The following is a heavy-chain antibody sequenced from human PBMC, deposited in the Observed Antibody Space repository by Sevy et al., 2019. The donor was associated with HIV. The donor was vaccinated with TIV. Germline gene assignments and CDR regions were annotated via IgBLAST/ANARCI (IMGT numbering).Heavy chain of an antibody. J-gene: IGHJ4*02. CDR2: ITPDAGDI. CDR3: ARGRAPDSGKYSPHD. Sequence: ASVKVSCKASGYIFTSYVINWVRQAPGQSLEWMGWITPDAGDISYAQKLQGRVTFTTDTSTRTAYMELSSLTSDDAGVYYCARGRAPDSGKYSPHDWAQGTVVTVSS. D-gene: IGHD1-26*01. V-gene: IGHV1-18*01. CDR1: GYIFTSYV.